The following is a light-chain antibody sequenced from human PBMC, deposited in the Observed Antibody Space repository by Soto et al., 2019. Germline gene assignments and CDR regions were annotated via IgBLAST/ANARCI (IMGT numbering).Light chain of an antibody. CDR3: NLYISSGTYL. V-gene: IGLV2-18*01. CDR1: SSDVGSYNR. Sequence: HSALTQPPSVSGSPGQSVTISCTGTSSDVGSYNRVSWYQQPPGRAPKLMIYDVSNRPSGVPDRFSGSKSGTTASLTISGLQAEDEADYYCNLYISSGTYLFGTGTKVTVL. CDR2: DVS. J-gene: IGLJ1*01.